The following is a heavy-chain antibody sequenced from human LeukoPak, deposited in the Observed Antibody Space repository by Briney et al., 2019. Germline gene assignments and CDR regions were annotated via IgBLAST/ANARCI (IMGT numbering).Heavy chain of an antibody. CDR1: RFTFSDYY. Sequence: GGSLRLSCAASRFTFSDYYMSWIRQAPGKGLEWVSYISSSGYTIYYADTVKGRFTISRDNAKNSLYLQMNSLRAEDTAVYYCARDLEYCSTTSCFTWGQGTLVTVSS. CDR2: ISSSGYTI. D-gene: IGHD2-2*01. J-gene: IGHJ5*02. CDR3: ARDLEYCSTTSCFT. V-gene: IGHV3-11*04.